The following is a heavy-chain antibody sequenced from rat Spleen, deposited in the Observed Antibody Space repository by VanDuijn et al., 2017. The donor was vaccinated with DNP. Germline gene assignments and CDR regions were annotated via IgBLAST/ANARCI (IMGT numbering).Heavy chain of an antibody. V-gene: IGHV5-25*01. CDR1: GFTFSNSD. D-gene: IGHD1-8*01. J-gene: IGHJ2*01. CDR2: ISTSGGST. CDR3: ATVVGH. Sequence: EVQLVESGGGLVQPGRSMKLSCAASGFTFSNSDMAWVRQAPTKGLEWVASISTSGGSTYYRDSVKGRFTISRDNAKSTLYLQMDSLRSEDTATYYCATVVGHWGQGVMVTVSS.